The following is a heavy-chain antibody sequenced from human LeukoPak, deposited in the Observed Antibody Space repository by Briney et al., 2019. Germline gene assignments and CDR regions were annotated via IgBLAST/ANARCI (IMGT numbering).Heavy chain of an antibody. D-gene: IGHD1-1*01. CDR3: ANGGSAGNDAFDI. J-gene: IGHJ3*02. V-gene: IGHV3-23*01. CDR2: ISGSGGST. CDR1: GFSFSSYA. Sequence: GGSLRLSCAASGFSFSSYAVNWVRQAPGKGLEWVSVISGSGGSTDYADSVKGRFTISRDNSKNTLYLQMNSLRAEDTAVYYCANGGSAGNDAFDIWGQGTMVTVSS.